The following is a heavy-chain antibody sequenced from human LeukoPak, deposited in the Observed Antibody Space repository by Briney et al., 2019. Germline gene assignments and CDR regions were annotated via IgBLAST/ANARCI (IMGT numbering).Heavy chain of an antibody. CDR3: AKDRTRYCSSTSCLNWFDP. Sequence: HPGGSLRLSCAASGFTFSSYGMHWVRLAPGKGLEWVAVIWYGGSNKYYADSVKGRFTISRDNSKNTLYLQMNSLRAEDTAVYYCAKDRTRYCSSTSCLNWFDPWGQGTLVTVSS. CDR2: IWYGGSNK. V-gene: IGHV3-30*02. J-gene: IGHJ5*02. D-gene: IGHD2-2*01. CDR1: GFTFSSYG.